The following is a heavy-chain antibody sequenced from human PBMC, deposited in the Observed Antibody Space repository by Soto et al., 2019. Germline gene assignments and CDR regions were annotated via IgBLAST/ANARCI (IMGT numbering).Heavy chain of an antibody. V-gene: IGHV4-39*01. Sequence: TLCLTWTVPGASIRSGGYSWCSIRQPPGKGLEWIGSIYYSGSTYYTPSLKSRATISVDTSKNQFSLKLSSVTAADTAVYYCASKQQLGTYYYYYYGMDVWGQGTTV. D-gene: IGHD6-13*01. CDR1: GASIRSGGYS. CDR2: IYYSGST. CDR3: ASKQQLGTYYYYYYGMDV. J-gene: IGHJ6*02.